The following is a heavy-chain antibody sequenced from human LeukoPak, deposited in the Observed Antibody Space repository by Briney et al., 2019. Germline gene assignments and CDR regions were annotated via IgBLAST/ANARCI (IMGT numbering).Heavy chain of an antibody. CDR3: ARVPLSGSYIVYFDY. CDR2: ISSSSSYI. D-gene: IGHD1-26*01. V-gene: IGHV3-21*01. Sequence: SGGSLRLSCAASGFTFSSYSMNWVRQAPGKGLEWVSSISSSSSYIYYADSVKGRFTISRDNAKNSLYLQMNSLRAEDTAVYYCARVPLSGSYIVYFDYWGQGTLVTVSS. CDR1: GFTFSSYS. J-gene: IGHJ4*02.